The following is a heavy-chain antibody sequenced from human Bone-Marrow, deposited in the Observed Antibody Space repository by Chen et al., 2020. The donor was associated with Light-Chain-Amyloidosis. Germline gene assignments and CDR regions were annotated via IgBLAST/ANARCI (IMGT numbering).Heavy chain of an antibody. V-gene: IGHV3-7*01. CDR3: ASYNEGAALNI. CDR1: GFTFSRYW. Sequence: EVQLVESGGGLVQAGGSLRLSCAASGFTFSRYWMSWVRQAPGKGLEWVTNIKEDGSEKYDVGSVKGRFTISRDNAKNSVYLQMNSLKDEDTALYYCASYNEGAALNIWGQGTMVTVSS. D-gene: IGHD1-26*01. CDR2: IKEDGSEK. J-gene: IGHJ3*02.